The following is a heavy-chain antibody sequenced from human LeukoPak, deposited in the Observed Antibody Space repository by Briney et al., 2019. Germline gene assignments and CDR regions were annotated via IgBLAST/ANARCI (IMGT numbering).Heavy chain of an antibody. CDR3: ARVHTGGFDY. J-gene: IGHJ4*02. V-gene: IGHV4-39*07. Sequence: SETLSLTCTVSGGSISSSSYYWGWIRQPPGKGLEWIGSIYYSGSTYYNPSLKSRVTISVDTSKNQFSLKLSSVTAADTAVYYCARVHTGGFDYWGQGTLVTVSS. D-gene: IGHD3-10*01. CDR1: GGSISSSSYY. CDR2: IYYSGST.